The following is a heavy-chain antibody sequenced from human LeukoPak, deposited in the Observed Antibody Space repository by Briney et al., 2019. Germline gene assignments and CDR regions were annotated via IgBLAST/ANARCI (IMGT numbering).Heavy chain of an antibody. V-gene: IGHV1-8*02. CDR2: MSPNSGNT. J-gene: IGHJ4*02. CDR3: VRTPPNWGADF. D-gene: IGHD7-27*01. CDR1: GGTFSSYA. Sequence: ASVKVSCKASGGTFSSYAISWVRQATGQGLEWMGWMSPNSGNTGYAQKFQGRVTMTRDTSTGTAYLELSSLRSEDSAVYYCVRTPPNWGADFWGQGTLVTVSS.